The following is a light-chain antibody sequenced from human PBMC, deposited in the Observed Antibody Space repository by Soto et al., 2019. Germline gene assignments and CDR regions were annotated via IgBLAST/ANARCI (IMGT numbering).Light chain of an antibody. CDR1: QSVSSSY. CDR2: GAS. J-gene: IGKJ4*01. V-gene: IGKV3-20*01. CDR3: QQYGSSLLT. Sequence: EIVFTQSPGTLSLSPGERATLSCRASQSVSSSYLAWYQQKPGQAPRLLIYGASSRATGIPDRFSGSGSGTDFTLTISRLEPEDFAVYYCQQYGSSLLTFGGGTKVDI.